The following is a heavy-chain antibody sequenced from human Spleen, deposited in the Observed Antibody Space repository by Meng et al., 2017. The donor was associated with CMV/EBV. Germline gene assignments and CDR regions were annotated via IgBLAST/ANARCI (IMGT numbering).Heavy chain of an antibody. CDR1: GFTFSNYA. V-gene: IGHV3-33*01. CDR2: IWNDGTNK. D-gene: IGHD4-17*01. CDR3: ARERMTTPDY. Sequence: GESLKISCAASGFTFSNYAIHWVRQAPGKGLEWVAVIWNDGTNKYYADSVKGRFTISRDNAKNSLYLQMNSLRAEDTAVYYCARERMTTPDYWGQGTLVTVSS. J-gene: IGHJ4*02.